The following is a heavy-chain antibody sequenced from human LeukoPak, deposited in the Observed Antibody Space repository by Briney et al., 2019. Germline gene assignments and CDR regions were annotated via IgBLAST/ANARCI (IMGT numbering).Heavy chain of an antibody. V-gene: IGHV1-69*05. CDR2: IIPIFGTA. CDR3: ARVVGARTPDYYYYYYMDV. J-gene: IGHJ6*03. CDR1: GYTFTSYD. Sequence: SVKVSCKASGYTFTSYDINWVRQATGQGLEWMGGIIPIFGTANYAQKFQGRVTITTDESTSTAYMELSSLRSEDTAVYYCARVVGARTPDYYYYYYMDVWGKGTTVTVSS. D-gene: IGHD1-26*01.